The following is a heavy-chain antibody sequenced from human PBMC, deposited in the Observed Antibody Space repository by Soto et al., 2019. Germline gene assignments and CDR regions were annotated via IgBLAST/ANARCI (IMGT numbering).Heavy chain of an antibody. Sequence: EVHLLEAGGGFLQPGGSQRLACVASGFRFNSYAMSWVRQTPDKGLEWVAAISGSGYKTDYAQSVEGRFTISRDNSKSTVFLQMNSLRAEESAIYYCAKGPYVESSGGCANLWGQGTLVTVSS. V-gene: IGHV3-23*01. CDR2: ISGSGYKT. D-gene: IGHD2-15*01. CDR1: GFRFNSYA. CDR3: AKGPYVESSGGCANL. J-gene: IGHJ5*02.